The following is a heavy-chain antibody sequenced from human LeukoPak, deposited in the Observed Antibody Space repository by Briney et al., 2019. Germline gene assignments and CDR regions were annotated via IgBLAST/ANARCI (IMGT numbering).Heavy chain of an antibody. V-gene: IGHV3-30*02. D-gene: IGHD3-22*01. CDR2: IRYDGSNK. CDR3: AKWASSGYYFHH. Sequence: GGSLRLSCAASGFTFSTHGMHWVRQAPGKGLEWVAFIRYDGSNKYYADSVKGRFTISRDNSKNTLYLQINSLGAEDTAVYYCAKWASSGYYFHHWGQGTLVTVSS. CDR1: GFTFSTHG. J-gene: IGHJ1*01.